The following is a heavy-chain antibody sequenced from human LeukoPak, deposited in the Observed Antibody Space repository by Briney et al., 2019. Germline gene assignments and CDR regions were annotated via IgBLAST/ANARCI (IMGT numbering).Heavy chain of an antibody. CDR2: ISSSSAGT. CDR3: AKGSSSSRPYYFDP. D-gene: IGHD6-6*01. Sequence: GGSLRLSCAASGFTFSSYVMSWVRQAPGKGLEWVSAISSSSAGTYYADSVKGRFTVSRDNAINTLYLQMNSLRVEDTAVYYCAKGSSSSRPYYFDPWGQGTLVTVSS. J-gene: IGHJ4*02. CDR1: GFTFSSYV. V-gene: IGHV3-23*01.